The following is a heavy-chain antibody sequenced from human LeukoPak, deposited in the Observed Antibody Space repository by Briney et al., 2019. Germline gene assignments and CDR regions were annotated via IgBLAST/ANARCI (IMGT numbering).Heavy chain of an antibody. Sequence: PGGSLRLSCAASGFTFSSYSMNWVRQAPGKGLEWVSYISSSSSTIYYADSVKGRFTISRDNAKNSLYLQMNSLRAEDTAVYYCARASPDYDILTGAYYYYYYMDVWGKGTTVTISS. CDR2: ISSSSSTI. D-gene: IGHD3-9*01. CDR3: ARASPDYDILTGAYYYYYYMDV. V-gene: IGHV3-48*04. CDR1: GFTFSSYS. J-gene: IGHJ6*03.